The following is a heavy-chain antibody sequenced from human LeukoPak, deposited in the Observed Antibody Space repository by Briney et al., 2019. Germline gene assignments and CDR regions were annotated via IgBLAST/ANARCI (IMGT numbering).Heavy chain of an antibody. CDR1: GVSFSSYY. Sequence: AETLSLTCAVYGVSFSSYYWSWLRQPPGKGLEWIGAINHSGSTNYNPSLKSRVTISVDTTKNQFSLKLSSVTDEEAVVYCCARGGRISMVRGFNYWGQGTLVTVSS. D-gene: IGHD3-10*01. V-gene: IGHV4-34*01. CDR3: ARGGRISMVRGFNY. CDR2: INHSGST. J-gene: IGHJ4*02.